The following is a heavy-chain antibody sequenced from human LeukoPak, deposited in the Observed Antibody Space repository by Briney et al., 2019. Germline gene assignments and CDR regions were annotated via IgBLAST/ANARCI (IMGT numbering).Heavy chain of an antibody. V-gene: IGHV4-59*01. Sequence: SETPSLTCAVSGGSISSYYWSWVRQPPGKGLEWVGYIYYSGSTNYNPSLKSRVTISVDTSKNQFSLKLSSVTAADTAVYYCARASLNTAMEYYYYMDVWGKGTTVTVSS. D-gene: IGHD5-18*01. CDR3: ARASLNTAMEYYYYMDV. CDR2: IYYSGST. J-gene: IGHJ6*03. CDR1: GGSISSYY.